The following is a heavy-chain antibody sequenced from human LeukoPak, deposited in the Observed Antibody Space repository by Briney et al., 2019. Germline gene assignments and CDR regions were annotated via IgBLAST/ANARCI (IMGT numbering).Heavy chain of an antibody. CDR2: IDWDDTK. D-gene: IGHD1-26*01. V-gene: IGHV2-70*04. Sequence: SGPALVKPTQTLTLTCTFSGFALSPTGMRVSWIRQPPGKALEWLARIDWDDTKVYNSSLRTRLTISKDTSKNQVVLTMTNVESVDTATYYCARTTVGATIDAFDVWGQGTMVTVSS. CDR1: GFALSPTGMR. J-gene: IGHJ3*01. CDR3: ARTTVGATIDAFDV.